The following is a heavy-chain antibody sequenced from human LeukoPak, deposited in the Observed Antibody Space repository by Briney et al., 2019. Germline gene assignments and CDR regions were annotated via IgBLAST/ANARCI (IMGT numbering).Heavy chain of an antibody. Sequence: PGGSLRLSCAASGFTFSSYAMSWVRQAPGKGLEWVSAISGSGGSTYYADSVKGRFTISRDNSKNTLYLQMNSLRAEDTAVYYCATDFSCSGGSCYSAEYFQHWGQGTLVTVSS. CDR2: ISGSGGST. CDR1: GFTFSSYA. CDR3: ATDFSCSGGSCYSAEYFQH. V-gene: IGHV3-23*01. D-gene: IGHD2-15*01. J-gene: IGHJ1*01.